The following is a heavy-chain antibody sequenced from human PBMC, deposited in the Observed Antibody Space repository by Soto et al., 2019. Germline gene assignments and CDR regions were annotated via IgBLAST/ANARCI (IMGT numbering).Heavy chain of an antibody. J-gene: IGHJ4*02. CDR3: ARAAPKYTVTTIYFDY. D-gene: IGHD4-17*01. V-gene: IGHV3-11*01. CDR2: ISSSGSTI. CDR1: GFTFSDYC. Sequence: PGGSLRLSCAASGFTFSDYCMSWIRQAPGKGLEWVSYISSSGSTIYYADSVKGRFTISRDNAKNSLYLQMNSLRAEDTAVYYCARAAPKYTVTTIYFDYWGQGTLVTVSS.